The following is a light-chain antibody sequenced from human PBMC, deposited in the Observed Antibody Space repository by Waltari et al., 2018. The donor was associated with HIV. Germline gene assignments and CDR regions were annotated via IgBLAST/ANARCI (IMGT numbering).Light chain of an antibody. CDR1: QNIDNW. CDR3: QQYSTHYA. CDR2: RTS. Sequence: QMTQSPSNLSVSVGDPVVITCRASQNIDNWLAWYQQKPGRGPKLLMSRTSILESGVSSRFIGSGSGTQFTLTITSLQSDDVGTYFCQQYSTHYAFGQGTRVE. J-gene: IGKJ2*01. V-gene: IGKV1-5*03.